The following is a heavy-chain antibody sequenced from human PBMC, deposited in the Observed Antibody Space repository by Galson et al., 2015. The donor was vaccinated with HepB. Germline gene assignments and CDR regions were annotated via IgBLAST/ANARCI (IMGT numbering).Heavy chain of an antibody. CDR2: IYYNGST. CDR1: GGSISSSSYY. V-gene: IGHV4-39*01. D-gene: IGHD1/OR15-1a*01. J-gene: IGHJ5*02. CDR3: ARHRLITTPLGRTWFDP. Sequence: LSLTCTVSGGSISSSSYYWGWIRQPPGKGLEWIGSIYYNGSTDYNPSLKSRVTISVDTSKNHFFLKLSSVTAADTAVFYCARHRLITTPLGRTWFDPWGQGTRVTVSS.